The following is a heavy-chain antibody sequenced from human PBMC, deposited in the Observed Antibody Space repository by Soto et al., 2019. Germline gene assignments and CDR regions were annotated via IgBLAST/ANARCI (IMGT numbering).Heavy chain of an antibody. CDR3: AKGPYGEDRYWYFDL. CDR1: GFTFSSYA. J-gene: IGHJ2*01. D-gene: IGHD4-17*01. V-gene: IGHV3-23*01. Sequence: EVQLLESGGGLVQPGGSLRLSCAASGFTFSSYAMSWVRQAPGKGLEWVSAISGSGGSTYYADSVKGRFTISRDNYKNTLYLQMNSLRAEDTAVYYCAKGPYGEDRYWYFDLWGRGTLVTVSS. CDR2: ISGSGGST.